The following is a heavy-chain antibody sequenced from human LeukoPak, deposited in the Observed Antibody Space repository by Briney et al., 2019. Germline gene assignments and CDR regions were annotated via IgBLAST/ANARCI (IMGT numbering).Heavy chain of an antibody. D-gene: IGHD2-2*01. CDR2: INHSGST. CDR1: GGSFSGYY. Sequence: SETLSLTCAVYGGSFSGYYWSWIRQPPGKGREWIGEINHSGSTNYNPSLKSRVTISVDTSKNQFSLKLSSVTAADTAVYYCARDQYCSSTSCYDNWFDPWGQGTLVTVSS. J-gene: IGHJ5*02. CDR3: ARDQYCSSTSCYDNWFDP. V-gene: IGHV4-34*01.